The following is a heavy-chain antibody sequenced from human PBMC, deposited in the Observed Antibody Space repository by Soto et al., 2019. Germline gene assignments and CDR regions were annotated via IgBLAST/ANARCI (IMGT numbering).Heavy chain of an antibody. CDR3: AKDTGYCTNGVCYTGGWFDP. Sequence: PGGSLRLSXAASGFTFSSYGMHWVRQAPGKGLEWVAVISYDGSNKYYADSVKGRFTISRDNSKNTLYLQMNSLRAEDTAVYYCAKDTGYCTNGVCYTGGWFDPWGQGTLVTVSS. CDR1: GFTFSSYG. J-gene: IGHJ5*02. V-gene: IGHV3-30*18. CDR2: ISYDGSNK. D-gene: IGHD2-8*01.